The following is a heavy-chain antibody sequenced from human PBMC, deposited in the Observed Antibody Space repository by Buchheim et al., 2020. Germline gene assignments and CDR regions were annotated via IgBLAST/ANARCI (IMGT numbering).Heavy chain of an antibody. V-gene: IGHV5-51*01. CDR3: AGPVNNSYGNFDY. Sequence: EVQLVQSGAEVKEPGESLKISCKGSGYSFSSNWIAWVRQEPGKGLEWMGIVHPSDSDTTYSPSFQGQVTMSVDQSISTAYPQWSGLKASDTAVYYCAGPVNNSYGNFDYWGQGTL. D-gene: IGHD5-18*01. CDR2: VHPSDSDT. CDR1: GYSFSSNW. J-gene: IGHJ4*02.